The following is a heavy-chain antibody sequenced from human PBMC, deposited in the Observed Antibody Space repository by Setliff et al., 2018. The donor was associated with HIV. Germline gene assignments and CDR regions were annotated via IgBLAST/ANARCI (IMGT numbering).Heavy chain of an antibody. J-gene: IGHJ6*03. CDR1: GGSISSSNW. V-gene: IGHV4-4*02. CDR2: IYHSGST. CDR3: VRGYCSSTTCYDDYYYMDV. D-gene: IGHD2-2*01. Sequence: PSETLSLTCAVSGGSISSSNWWSWVRQPPGKGLEWIGEIYHSGSTNHNPSLKSRVTISVDTSKKQFFLKLSSVTAADTAVYYCVRGYCSSTTCYDDYYYMDVWGKGSTVTVSS.